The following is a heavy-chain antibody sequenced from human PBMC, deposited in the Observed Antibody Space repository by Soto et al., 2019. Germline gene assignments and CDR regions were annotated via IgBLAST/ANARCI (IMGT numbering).Heavy chain of an antibody. CDR2: ISAYNGNT. Sequence: QVQLVQSGAEVKKPGASVKVSCKASGYTFTSYGISWVRQAPGQGLEWMGWISAYNGNTNYAQKLQGRVTMTTDTSTSTAYMELRRLRSDDTAVYYCARVYLDIVATTRSRFDPWGQGTLVTVSS. J-gene: IGHJ5*02. V-gene: IGHV1-18*01. CDR3: ARVYLDIVATTRSRFDP. CDR1: GYTFTSYG. D-gene: IGHD5-12*01.